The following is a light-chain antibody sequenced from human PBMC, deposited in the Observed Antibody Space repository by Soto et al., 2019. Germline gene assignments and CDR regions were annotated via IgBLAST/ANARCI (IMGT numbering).Light chain of an antibody. CDR1: QTHIAY. CDR2: DTS. Sequence: DVHFTQSPSTLSASVGDRVTITCLSSQTHIAYLAWYQQKPGTAPKLLIYDTSSLETGVPSRFSGSRSATHFTLTISRLRPDDFATYYCQYYSDYSWTFGQGTKVDIK. CDR3: QYYSDYSWT. J-gene: IGKJ1*01. V-gene: IGKV1-5*01.